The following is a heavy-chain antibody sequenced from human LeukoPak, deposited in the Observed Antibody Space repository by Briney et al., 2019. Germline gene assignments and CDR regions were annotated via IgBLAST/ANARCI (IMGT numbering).Heavy chain of an antibody. D-gene: IGHD1-26*01. CDR2: IYYSGST. J-gene: IGHJ3*02. Sequence: SETLSLTCTVSGGSISSGDYYWSWIRQPPGKGLEWIGYIYYSGSTYYNPSLKSRVTISVDTSKNQFSLKLRSVTAADTAVYYCARARWELLSAFDIWGQGTMVTVSS. CDR1: GGSISSGDYY. V-gene: IGHV4-30-4*08. CDR3: ARARWELLSAFDI.